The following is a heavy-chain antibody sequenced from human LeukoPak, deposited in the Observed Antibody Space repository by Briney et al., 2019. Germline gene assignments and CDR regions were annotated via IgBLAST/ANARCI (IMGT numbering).Heavy chain of an antibody. V-gene: IGHV3-30*02. CDR1: GFNFSTNG. CDR2: IRYDGINK. Sequence: GGSLRLSCAASGFNFSTNGMHWVRQAPGKGLECVAFIRYDGINKYYADSVKGRFTISRDNCKNTLYLQMNSLRAEDTAVYYCAKDPPSSGYYQPDYWGQGTLVTVSS. D-gene: IGHD3-22*01. CDR3: AKDPPSSGYYQPDY. J-gene: IGHJ4*02.